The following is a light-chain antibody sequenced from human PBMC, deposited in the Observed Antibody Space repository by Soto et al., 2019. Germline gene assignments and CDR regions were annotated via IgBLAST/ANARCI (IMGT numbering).Light chain of an antibody. Sequence: QSALTQPASVSGSPGQSITISCTGTSSDVGSFNFVSWYQQHPGQAPKLLIYEVSRRPSGVSHRFSGSKSGNTASLTVYGLQAEDEADYYCSSYGGNNNLILGGGTKLTVL. CDR2: EVS. CDR1: SSDVGSFNF. CDR3: SSYGGNNNLI. V-gene: IGLV2-8*01. J-gene: IGLJ2*01.